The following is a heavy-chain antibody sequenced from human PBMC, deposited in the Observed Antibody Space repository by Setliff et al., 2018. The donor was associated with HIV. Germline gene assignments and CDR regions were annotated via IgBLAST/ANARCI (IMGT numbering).Heavy chain of an antibody. CDR3: ARTYGSASKLDY. CDR1: GFSLTTSGIR. D-gene: IGHD3-10*01. Sequence: GSGPTLVNPTQTLTLTCTFSGFSLTTSGIRVTWVRRPPGKALEWLARIDWKDDKFYSTSLKTRLTISKDTSKNQVVLTMTNMGPLDTATYFCARTYGSASKLDYWGPGTLVTVSS. V-gene: IGHV2-70*04. CDR2: IDWKDDK. J-gene: IGHJ4*02.